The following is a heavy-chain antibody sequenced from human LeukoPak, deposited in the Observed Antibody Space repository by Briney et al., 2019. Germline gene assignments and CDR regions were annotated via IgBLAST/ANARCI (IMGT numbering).Heavy chain of an antibody. CDR3: ARDYCSTTSCLDY. J-gene: IGHJ4*02. CDR1: GFTFIDYG. CDR2: IWYDESKK. D-gene: IGHD2-2*01. V-gene: IGHV3-33*01. Sequence: GGSLRLSCATSGFTFIDYGLHWVRQAPGKGLEWVAVIWYDESKKYYADSVKGRFTISRGTSKNTLYLQMNRLRAEDTAVYYCARDYCSTTSCLDYWGQGTLVTVSS.